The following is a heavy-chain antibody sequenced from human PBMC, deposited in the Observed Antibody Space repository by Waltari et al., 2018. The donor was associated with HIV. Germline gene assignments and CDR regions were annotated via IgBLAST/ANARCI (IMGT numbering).Heavy chain of an antibody. CDR3: ASARETMGVDFES. D-gene: IGHD3-10*01. CDR2: IIPMSKTA. CDR1: GGEFNSYS. Sequence: QLVQSGAEVRKPGSSVRVSCKASGGEFNSYSINWVRQVNGQGLEWLGRIIPMSKTANNAQKFQGIVTITADKSTSTAYMELSSLKSDDTGVYYCASARETMGVDFESWGQGSLVTVSS. V-gene: IGHV1-69*08. J-gene: IGHJ4*02.